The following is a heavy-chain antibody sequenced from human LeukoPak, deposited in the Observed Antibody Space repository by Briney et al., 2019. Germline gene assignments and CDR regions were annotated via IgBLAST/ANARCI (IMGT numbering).Heavy chain of an antibody. CDR1: GGSISSYY. CDR3: ARDSGYREYYFDY. D-gene: IGHD6-13*01. Sequence: SETLSLTCTVSGGSISSYYWSWIRQPAGKGLEWIGSIYYSGSTYYNPSLKSRVTISVDTSKNQFSLKLSSVTAADTAVYYCARDSGYREYYFDYWGQGTLVTVSS. J-gene: IGHJ4*02. CDR2: IYYSGST. V-gene: IGHV4-4*07.